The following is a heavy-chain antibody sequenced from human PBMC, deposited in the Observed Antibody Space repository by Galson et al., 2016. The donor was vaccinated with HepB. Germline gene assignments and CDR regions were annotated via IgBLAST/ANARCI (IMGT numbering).Heavy chain of an antibody. J-gene: IGHJ4*02. CDR1: GFSFSKYG. CDR2: ISSDADNE. Sequence: SLRLSCAASGFSFSKYGMHWVRQAPGKGLKWVAVISSDADNEYYADSVKGRFTLSRDNSRNTLYLKMNSLRAEDTAVYYCAKDQVHYGFNLDYWGQGTLVTVSS. CDR3: AKDQVHYGFNLDY. D-gene: IGHD3/OR15-3a*01. V-gene: IGHV3-30*18.